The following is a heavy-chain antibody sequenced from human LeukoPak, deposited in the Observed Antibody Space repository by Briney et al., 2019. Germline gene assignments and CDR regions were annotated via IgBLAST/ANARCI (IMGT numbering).Heavy chain of an antibody. CDR1: GFTFSSYG. Sequence: GGTLRLSCAASGFTFSSYGMSWVRQAPGKGLEWVSAISGSGGSTYYADSVKGRFTISRDNSKNTLYLQMNSLRAEDTAVYYCAKVHDILTGYCGFDYWGQGTLVTVSS. CDR2: ISGSGGST. CDR3: AKVHDILTGYCGFDY. D-gene: IGHD3-9*01. V-gene: IGHV3-23*01. J-gene: IGHJ4*02.